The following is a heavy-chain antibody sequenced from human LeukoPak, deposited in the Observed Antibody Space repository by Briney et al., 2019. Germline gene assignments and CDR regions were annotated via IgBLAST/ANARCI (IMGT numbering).Heavy chain of an antibody. J-gene: IGHJ4*02. V-gene: IGHV1-46*01. CDR2: INPSGGST. D-gene: IGHD3-10*01. CDR3: ARDTDHYYGSGSYFDY. Sequence: ASVKVSCKASGYTFTSYYVHWVRQAPGQGLEWMGIINPSGGSTSYAQKFQGRVTMTRDTSTSTVYMELSSLTSEDTAVYYCARDTDHYYGSGSYFDYWGQGTLVTVSS. CDR1: GYTFTSYY.